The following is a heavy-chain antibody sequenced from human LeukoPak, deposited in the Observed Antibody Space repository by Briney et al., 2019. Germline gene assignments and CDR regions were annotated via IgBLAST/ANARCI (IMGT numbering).Heavy chain of an antibody. CDR1: GGSISSSSYY. CDR3: ARQGVGATAFDI. CDR2: IYYSGST. Sequence: SETLSLTCTVSGGSISSSSYYWGWIRQPPGKGLEWIGSIYYSGSTYYNPSLKSRVTISVDTSKNQFSLRLSSVTAADTAVYYCARQGVGATAFDIWGQGTMVTVSS. D-gene: IGHD1-26*01. J-gene: IGHJ3*02. V-gene: IGHV4-39*01.